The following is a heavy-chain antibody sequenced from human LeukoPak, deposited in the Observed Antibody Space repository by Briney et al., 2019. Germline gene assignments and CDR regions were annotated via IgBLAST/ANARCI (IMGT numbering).Heavy chain of an antibody. CDR2: IWYDGSNK. D-gene: IGHD1-26*01. J-gene: IGHJ5*02. CDR3: AKDAVVGATNWFDP. CDR1: GFTFSSYG. V-gene: IGHV3-33*06. Sequence: GGSLRLSCAASGFTFSSYGMHWVRQAPGKGLEWVAVIWYDGSNKYYADSVKGRFTISRDNSKNTLYLQMNSLRAEDTAVYYCAKDAVVGATNWFDPWGQGTLVAVAS.